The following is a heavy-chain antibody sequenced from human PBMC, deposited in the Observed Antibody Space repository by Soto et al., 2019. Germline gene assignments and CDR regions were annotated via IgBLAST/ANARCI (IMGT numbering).Heavy chain of an antibody. J-gene: IGHJ4*02. CDR1: GGSFSGYY. CDR3: ARGRIAVAGTIDY. D-gene: IGHD6-19*01. CDR2: INHSGST. Sequence: SETLSLTCAVYGGSFSGYYWSWIRQPPGKGLEWIGEINHSGSTNYNPSLKSRVTISVDTSKNQFSLKLSSVTAADTAVYYCARGRIAVAGTIDYWGKGTLVTASS. V-gene: IGHV4-34*01.